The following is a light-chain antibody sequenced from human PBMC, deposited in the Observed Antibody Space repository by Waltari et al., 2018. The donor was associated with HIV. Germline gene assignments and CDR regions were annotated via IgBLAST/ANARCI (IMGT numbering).Light chain of an antibody. V-gene: IGKV1-27*01. CDR2: SAS. J-gene: IGKJ2*01. CDR1: DDIRTF. CDR3: QKYNRAPRT. Sequence: DIQMTQSPSSLSASVGDRVTITCRASDDIRTFLAWYQQKSGKVPKLLIYSASTLQSGVTSRLSGSGSGTDFSLTINNLQPEDAGTYYCQKYNRAPRTFGRGTIVEI.